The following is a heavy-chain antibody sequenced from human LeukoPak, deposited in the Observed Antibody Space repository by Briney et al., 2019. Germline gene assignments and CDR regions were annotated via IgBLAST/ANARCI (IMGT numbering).Heavy chain of an antibody. Sequence: ASVEVSCKASGYTFTGYYMHWVRHAPAQGLEWMGWINPNSGGTNYAQKFQGRVTMTRDTSISTAYMELSRLRSDDTAVYYCARTAMVRGVVDYWGQGTLVTVSS. CDR3: ARTAMVRGVVDY. V-gene: IGHV1-2*02. CDR1: GYTFTGYY. J-gene: IGHJ4*02. D-gene: IGHD3-10*01. CDR2: INPNSGGT.